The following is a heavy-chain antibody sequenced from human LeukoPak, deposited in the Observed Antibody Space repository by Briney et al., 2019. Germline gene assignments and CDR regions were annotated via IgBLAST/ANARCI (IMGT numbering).Heavy chain of an antibody. CDR2: IKQDGSEK. V-gene: IGHV3-7*01. D-gene: IGHD3-9*01. Sequence: GGSLRLSCAASGFTFSSYWMSWVRQAPGKGLEWVANIKQDGSEKYYVDSVKGRFTISRDNAKNSLYLQMNSLRAEDTAVYYCARGTRFDWLFVSYWGQGTLVTVSS. J-gene: IGHJ4*02. CDR3: ARGTRFDWLFVSY. CDR1: GFTFSSYW.